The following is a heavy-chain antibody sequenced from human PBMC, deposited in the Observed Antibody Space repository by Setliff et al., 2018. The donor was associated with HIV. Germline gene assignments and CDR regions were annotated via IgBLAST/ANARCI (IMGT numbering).Heavy chain of an antibody. CDR1: GYSFARYG. D-gene: IGHD6-19*01. J-gene: IGHJ3*02. CDR2: ISGFNGKT. V-gene: IGHV1-18*01. Sequence: ASVKVSCKASGYSFARYGLSWVRQAPGQGLEWMGWISGFNGKTKYAQSFQDRVAMTTETATSTAYMEMRSLRSDDTAVYFCARVPYRSAWFSGGHDAFDIWGQGTMVTVSS. CDR3: ARVPYRSAWFSGGHDAFDI.